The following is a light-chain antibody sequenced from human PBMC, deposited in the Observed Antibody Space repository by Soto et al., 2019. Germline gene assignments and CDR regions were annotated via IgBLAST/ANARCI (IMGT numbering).Light chain of an antibody. V-gene: IGKV3-20*01. J-gene: IGKJ1*01. Sequence: EIVLKQSPGTLSLSPGERDTLSSRASQSVSNNYLAWYQQKPGQAPRLLIYGASNRATGIPDRFSGSGSGTDFTLTISRLEPEVFAVDYCQQYGSSGTFGQGTKVDI. CDR1: QSVSNNY. CDR3: QQYGSSGT. CDR2: GAS.